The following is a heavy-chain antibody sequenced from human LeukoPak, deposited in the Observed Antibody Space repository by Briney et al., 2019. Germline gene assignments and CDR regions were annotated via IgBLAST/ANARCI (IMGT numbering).Heavy chain of an antibody. V-gene: IGHV4-61*01. CDR2: IYYSGST. J-gene: IGHJ5*02. CDR1: GGSVSSGSYY. D-gene: IGHD2-2*01. CDR3: ASGIVVVPAAMLGWFDP. Sequence: SETLSLTCTVSGGSVSSGSYYWSWIRQPPGTGLEWIGYIYYSGSTNYNPSLKSRVTISVDTSKNQFSLKLSSVTAADTAVYYCASGIVVVPAAMLGWFDPWGQGTLVTVSS.